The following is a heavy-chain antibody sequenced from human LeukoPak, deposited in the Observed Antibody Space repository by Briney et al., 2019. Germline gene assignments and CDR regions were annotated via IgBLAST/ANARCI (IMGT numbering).Heavy chain of an antibody. J-gene: IGHJ6*03. V-gene: IGHV4-34*01. Sequence: SETLSLTCAVYGGSFSGYYWSWIRQPPGKGPEWLGEINHSGSTNYNPSLKSRVTISVGTSKNQFSLKLSSVTAADTAVYYCARTGSSSSCYYMDVWGKGTTVTVSS. D-gene: IGHD6-6*01. CDR3: ARTGSSSSCYYMDV. CDR2: INHSGST. CDR1: GGSFSGYY.